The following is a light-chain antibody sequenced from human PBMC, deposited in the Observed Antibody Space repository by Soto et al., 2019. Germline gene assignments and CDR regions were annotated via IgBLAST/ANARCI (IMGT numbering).Light chain of an antibody. CDR2: AAS. CDR1: QGISSY. CDR3: QQYYSYPL. V-gene: IGKV1-8*01. Sequence: AIRMTQSPSSLSASTGDRVTITCRASQGISSYLAWYQQKPGKAPKLLIYAASTLQSGVASRFSGSGSGTDFTPTISCLQSEDFATYYCQQYYSYPLFGPGTKVDIK. J-gene: IGKJ3*01.